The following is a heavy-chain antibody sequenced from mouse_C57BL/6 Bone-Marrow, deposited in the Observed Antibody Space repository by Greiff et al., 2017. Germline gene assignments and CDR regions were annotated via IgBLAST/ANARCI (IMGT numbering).Heavy chain of an antibody. CDR1: GFTFSDYG. Sequence: EVQVVESGGGLVKPGGSLKLSCAASGFTFSDYGMHWVRQAPEKGLEWVAYISSGNSTINYADTVKGRFTISRDHAKNTLFLQRTSLRSEDTAMYYSARSGHGSSLHYWGQGTTLTVSS. D-gene: IGHD1-1*01. V-gene: IGHV5-17*01. J-gene: IGHJ2*01. CDR3: ARSGHGSSLHY. CDR2: ISSGNSTI.